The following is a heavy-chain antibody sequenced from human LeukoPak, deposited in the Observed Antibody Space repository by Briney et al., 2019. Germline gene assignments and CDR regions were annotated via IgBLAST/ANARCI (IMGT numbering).Heavy chain of an antibody. Sequence: ASVKVSCKASGYTFTSYDINWVRQATGQGLEWMGWMNPNSGNTGYAQKFQGRVTITRNTSISTAYMELSSLRSEDTAVYYCARAYTYCGGDCYDYWGQGTLVTVSS. CDR2: MNPNSGNT. D-gene: IGHD2-21*01. CDR3: ARAYTYCGGDCYDY. J-gene: IGHJ4*02. V-gene: IGHV1-8*03. CDR1: GYTFTSYD.